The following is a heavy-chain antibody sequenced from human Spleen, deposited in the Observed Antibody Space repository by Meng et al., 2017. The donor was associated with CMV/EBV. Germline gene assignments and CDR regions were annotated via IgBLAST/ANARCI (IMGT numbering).Heavy chain of an antibody. J-gene: IGHJ4*02. D-gene: IGHD3-10*01. CDR1: GFTFSIYA. CDR3: TRDRGSYYGSGIIDY. CDR2: VRSKDYGGTI. V-gene: IGHV3-49*04. Sequence: GESLKISCAASGFTFSIYAMSWVRQAPGKGLEWVGFVRSKDYGGTIEYAASVKGRFSISRDDSKTIAYLQMNSLKTEDTAVYYCTRDRGSYYGSGIIDYWGQGTVVTVSS.